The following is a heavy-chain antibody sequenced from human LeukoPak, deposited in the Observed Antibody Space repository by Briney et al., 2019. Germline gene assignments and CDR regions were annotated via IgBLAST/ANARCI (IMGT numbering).Heavy chain of an antibody. V-gene: IGHV3-23*01. CDR2: ISGSGGST. CDR3: AKLGLRFLEWLDDY. D-gene: IGHD3-3*01. CDR1: GFTFSSYA. J-gene: IGHJ4*02. Sequence: GGSLRLSCAASGFTFSSYAMSWVRQAPGKGLEWVSAISGSGGSTYYADSVEGRFTISRDNSKNTLYLQMNSLRAEDTAVYYCAKLGLRFLEWLDDYWGQGTLVTVSS.